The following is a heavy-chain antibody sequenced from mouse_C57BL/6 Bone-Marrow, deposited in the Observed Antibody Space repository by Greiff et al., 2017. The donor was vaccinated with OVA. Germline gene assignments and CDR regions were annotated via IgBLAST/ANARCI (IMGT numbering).Heavy chain of an antibody. J-gene: IGHJ3*01. V-gene: IGHV7-1*01. CDR1: GFTFSDFY. D-gene: IGHD1-1*01. Sequence: EVKVVESGGGLVQSGRSLRLSCATSGFTFSDFYMEWVRQAPGKGLEWIAASRNKANDYTTEYSASVKGRFIVSRNTSQSILYLQMNALRAEYTVIYYCARDAGYYYGRAFAYGGQGTLVTVSA. CDR3: ARDAGYYYGRAFAY. CDR2: SRNKANDYTT.